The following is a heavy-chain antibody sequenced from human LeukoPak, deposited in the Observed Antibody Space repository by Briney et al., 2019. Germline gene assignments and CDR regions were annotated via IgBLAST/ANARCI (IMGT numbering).Heavy chain of an antibody. D-gene: IGHD1-20*01. CDR3: ARLLAYNSGGEAFDH. J-gene: IGHJ4*02. CDR1: GFTSSGYW. CDR2: IDEDGSAK. V-gene: IGHV3-7*01. Sequence: GGSLRLSCAASGFTSSGYWMTWLRQAPGKGPEWVANIDEDGSAKNYLRSVKGRSTISRANAENSLYLEMNSLGAEDTAVYYCARLLAYNSGGEAFDHWGQGTLVTVSS.